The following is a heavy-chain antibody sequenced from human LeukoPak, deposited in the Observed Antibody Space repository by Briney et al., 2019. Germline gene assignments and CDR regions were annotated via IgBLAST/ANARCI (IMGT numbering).Heavy chain of an antibody. J-gene: IGHJ4*02. Sequence: GASVKFSCKASGYTFTSYGISWGRQAPGQGLEWMGWISAYNGNTNYAQKLQGRVTMTTDTSTSTAYMELRSLRSDDTAVYYCARDLGYSYGTELDYWGQGTLVTVSS. CDR3: ARDLGYSYGTELDY. CDR2: ISAYNGNT. D-gene: IGHD5-18*01. V-gene: IGHV1-18*01. CDR1: GYTFTSYG.